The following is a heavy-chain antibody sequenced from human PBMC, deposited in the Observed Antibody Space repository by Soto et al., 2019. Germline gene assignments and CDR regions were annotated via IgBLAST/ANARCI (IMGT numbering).Heavy chain of an antibody. CDR1: GGFIG. Sequence: PSETLSLTCTVSGGFIGGWIRQSPDKGLEWIGYIYNSGRYNYNPSLESRLTISIDTSKNQFSLRLASVTAADTAVYYCARTLPNRQPFDSWSQGTLVTVS. V-gene: IGHV4-59*01. D-gene: IGHD1-1*01. J-gene: IGHJ4*02. CDR2: IYNSGRY. CDR3: ARTLPNRQPFDS.